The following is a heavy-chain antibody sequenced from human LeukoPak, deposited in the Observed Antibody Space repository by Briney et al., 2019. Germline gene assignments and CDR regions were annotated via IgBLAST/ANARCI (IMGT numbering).Heavy chain of an antibody. CDR3: AKDRVRGYYDSSGYGGFDY. Sequence: PGGSLRLSCAASGFTFSSYSMNWVRQAPGKGLEWVSAISGSGGSTYYADSVKGRFTISRDNSKNTLYLQMNSLRAEDTAVYYCAKDRVRGYYDSSGYGGFDYWGQGTLVTVSS. D-gene: IGHD3-22*01. V-gene: IGHV3-23*01. J-gene: IGHJ4*02. CDR2: ISGSGGST. CDR1: GFTFSSYS.